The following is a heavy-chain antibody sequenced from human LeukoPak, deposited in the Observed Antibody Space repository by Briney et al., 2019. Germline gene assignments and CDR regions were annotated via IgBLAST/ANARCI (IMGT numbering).Heavy chain of an antibody. D-gene: IGHD6-13*01. J-gene: IGHJ6*03. Sequence: PSETLSLTCTVSGGSISSYYWSWIRQPAGKGLEWIGRIYTSGSTNYNPSLKSRVTISVDTSKNQFSLKLSSVTAADTAVYYCARGGSYSSSWYAHYYYYMDVWGKGTTVTVSS. V-gene: IGHV4-4*07. CDR3: ARGGSYSSSWYAHYYYYMDV. CDR2: IYTSGST. CDR1: GGSISSYY.